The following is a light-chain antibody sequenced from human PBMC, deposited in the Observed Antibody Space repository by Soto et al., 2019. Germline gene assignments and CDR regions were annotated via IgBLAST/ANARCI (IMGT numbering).Light chain of an antibody. CDR3: CSFAGTYTVV. V-gene: IGLV2-11*01. J-gene: IGLJ2*01. Sequence: QSALTQPRSVSGSPGQSVTLSCSGSGSDVGGYDFVSWYQQHPGKAPKLIIYDVSKRPSGVPDRYSGSKSGNMASLTISGLQAEDEADYYCCSFAGTYTVVFGGGTKVTVL. CDR2: DVS. CDR1: GSDVGGYDF.